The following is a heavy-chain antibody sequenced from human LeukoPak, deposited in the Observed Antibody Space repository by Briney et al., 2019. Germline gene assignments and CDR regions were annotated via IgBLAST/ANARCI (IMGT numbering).Heavy chain of an antibody. CDR1: GHPHSRYY. CDR3: ARETYQKGARYMDV. J-gene: IGHJ6*03. Sequence: PSDTLSLPCTVSGHPHSRYYWRWLRQPPGKGLEWIGYIYYSGRTNDNPSLKRRITISVDTSKNQFSLMLSSGTAADTAVYYCARETYQKGARYMDVWGKGTTVTISS. CDR2: IYYSGRT. V-gene: IGHV4-59*01. D-gene: IGHD2-2*01.